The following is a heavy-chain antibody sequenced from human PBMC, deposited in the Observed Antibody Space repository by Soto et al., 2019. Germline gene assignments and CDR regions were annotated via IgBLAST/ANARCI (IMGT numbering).Heavy chain of an antibody. V-gene: IGHV4-31*03. J-gene: IGHJ4*02. CDR3: ARIDGGSSGWFSY. Sequence: QVHLQESGPGLVKPSQTLSLTCTVSGGSISSGGYYWSWIRQHPGKGLEWIGNIYYSGSTYYNPSLKSRVSISVGTSKNQFSLRLSSVTAADTAVYSCARIDGGSSGWFSYWGQGTLVTVSS. CDR1: GGSISSGGYY. D-gene: IGHD6-19*01. CDR2: IYYSGST.